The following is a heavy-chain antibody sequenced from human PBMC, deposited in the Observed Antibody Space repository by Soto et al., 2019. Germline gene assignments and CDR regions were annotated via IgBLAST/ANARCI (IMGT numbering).Heavy chain of an antibody. CDR3: ARGVESLSRMDV. Sequence: QVQLVQSGAEVKKPGASVKVSCKASGYTFTSYDITWVRQATGQGLEWMGWMNPNIDNTGYAQKFQGRVTMTRNTSINTAFMELSSLRSEDTAVYFCARGVESLSRMDVWGQGTTVTVFS. CDR1: GYTFTSYD. CDR2: MNPNIDNT. D-gene: IGHD3-16*02. V-gene: IGHV1-8*01. J-gene: IGHJ6*02.